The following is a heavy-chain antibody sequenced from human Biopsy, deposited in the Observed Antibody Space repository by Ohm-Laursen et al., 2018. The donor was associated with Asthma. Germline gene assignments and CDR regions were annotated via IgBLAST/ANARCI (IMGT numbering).Heavy chain of an antibody. CDR3: ARHWSGNGWEDVHNWFDP. D-gene: IGHD1-26*01. J-gene: IGHJ5*02. CDR2: IYYTGNS. Sequence: SETLSLTCAVSGASITTPNYWAWIRQPPGRGLEWLGSIYYTGNSFYSSSLRGRLTMSVDISRGQFSLRLSSVTAADRGVYYCARHWSGNGWEDVHNWFDPWGPGTLVTISS. CDR1: GASITTPNY. V-gene: IGHV4-39*01.